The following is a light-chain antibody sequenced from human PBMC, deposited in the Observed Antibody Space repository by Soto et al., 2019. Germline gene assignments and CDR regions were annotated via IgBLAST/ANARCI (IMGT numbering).Light chain of an antibody. CDR3: QQYDNLPPMLT. V-gene: IGKV1-33*01. J-gene: IGKJ4*01. Sequence: DIQMTQSPSSLSASIGDRVTITCQASQDINIYLNWYQQKPGKAPKLVIYDASNLETGVPSRFSGSGSGTYFTYSISSLQPEDIATYYCQQYDNLPPMLTFGGGTKLEV. CDR2: DAS. CDR1: QDINIY.